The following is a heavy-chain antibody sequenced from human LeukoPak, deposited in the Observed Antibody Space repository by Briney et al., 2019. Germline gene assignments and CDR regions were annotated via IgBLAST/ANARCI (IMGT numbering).Heavy chain of an antibody. CDR1: GFTFSSYG. Sequence: GRSLRLSCAASGFTFSSYGMHWVRQAPGKGLEWVAVIWYDGSNKYYADSVKGRFTISRNNSKNTLYLQMNSLRAEDTAVYYCAREGEAYCGGDCYSHHDAFDIWGQGTMVTVSS. CDR3: AREGEAYCGGDCYSHHDAFDI. J-gene: IGHJ3*02. CDR2: IWYDGSNK. D-gene: IGHD2-21*02. V-gene: IGHV3-33*01.